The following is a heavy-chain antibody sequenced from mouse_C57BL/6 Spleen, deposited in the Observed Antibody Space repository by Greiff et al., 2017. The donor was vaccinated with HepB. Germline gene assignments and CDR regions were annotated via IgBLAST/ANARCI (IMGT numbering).Heavy chain of an antibody. CDR3: AREGDGYDVAY. V-gene: IGHV5-4*01. CDR1: GFTFSSYA. CDR2: ISDGGSYT. Sequence: EVKLVESGGGLVKPGGSLKLSCAASGFTFSSYAMSWVRQTPEKRLEWVATISDGGSYTYYPDNVKGRFTISRDNAKNNLYLQMSHLKSEDTAMYYCAREGDGYDVAYWGQGTLVTVSA. J-gene: IGHJ3*01. D-gene: IGHD2-2*01.